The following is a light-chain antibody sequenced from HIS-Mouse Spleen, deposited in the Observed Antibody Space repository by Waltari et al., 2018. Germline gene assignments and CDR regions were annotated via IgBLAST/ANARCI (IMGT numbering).Light chain of an antibody. CDR2: SNN. J-gene: IGLJ1*01. CDR1: SPHIGRNT. CDR3: AAWDDSLNGNYV. V-gene: IGLV1-44*01. Sequence: QSVLTQPPSASGTPGQRVTIPCSGSSPHIGRNTVKRYQQLPGTAPKLLIYSNNQRPSGVPDRFSGSKSGTSASLAISGLQSEDEADYYCAAWDDSLNGNYVFGTGTKVTVL.